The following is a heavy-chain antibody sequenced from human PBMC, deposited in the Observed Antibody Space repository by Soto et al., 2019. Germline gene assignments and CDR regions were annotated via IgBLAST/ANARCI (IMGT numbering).Heavy chain of an antibody. D-gene: IGHD2-15*01. CDR3: ARDRRKSGNSLTD. V-gene: IGHV4-30-4*01. CDR1: GGSISSGDYS. CDR2: IYYSGST. Sequence: QVQLQESGPGLVKPSQTLSLTCTVSGGSISSGDYSWTWIRQPPGKGLEWIGYIYYSGSTYYNPSXNXRLXISVDTSKNQFSLKLSSVTAADTAVYYCARDRRKSGNSLTDWGQGTLVTVSS. J-gene: IGHJ4*02.